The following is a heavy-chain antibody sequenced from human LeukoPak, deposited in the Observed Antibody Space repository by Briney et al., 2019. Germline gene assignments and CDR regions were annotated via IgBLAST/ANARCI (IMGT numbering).Heavy chain of an antibody. D-gene: IGHD6-13*01. CDR2: ISGSGGST. J-gene: IGHJ4*02. CDR1: GFTFSSYA. Sequence: PGGSLRLSCAASGFTFSSYAVSWVRQAPGKGLEWVSAISGSGGSTYYADSVKGRFTISRDNSKNTLYLQMNSLRAEDTAVYYCAKPCRSSWYEGGFDYWGQGTLVTVSS. V-gene: IGHV3-23*01. CDR3: AKPCRSSWYEGGFDY.